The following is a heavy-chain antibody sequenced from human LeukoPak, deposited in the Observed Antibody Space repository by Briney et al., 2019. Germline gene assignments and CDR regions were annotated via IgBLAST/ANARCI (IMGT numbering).Heavy chain of an antibody. CDR2: IYPGDSDT. Sequence: GESLKISCKGSGYRFTNHWIGWVRQMPGKGLEWMGMIYPGDSDTRYSPSFQGQVTISADKSVSTAYLQWSSLKTSDTAIYYCARLHSYYFDFWGQGTLVTVSS. CDR1: GYRFTNHW. D-gene: IGHD3-3*02. CDR3: ARLHSYYFDF. V-gene: IGHV5-51*01. J-gene: IGHJ4*02.